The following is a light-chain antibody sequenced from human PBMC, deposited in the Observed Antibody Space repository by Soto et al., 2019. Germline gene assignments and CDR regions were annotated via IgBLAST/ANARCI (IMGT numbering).Light chain of an antibody. CDR1: HDINTY. J-gene: IGKJ3*01. CDR3: HQYDTVPYD. CDR2: DAS. V-gene: IGKV1-33*01. Sequence: DIQLTQSPSALSASVGDRVTINCQASHDINTYLHWYQQKLGKAPKLLIYDASNLETGVPSRFSGSGSGTEFTFTITSLQPEDIATYYCHQYDTVPYDFGPGTKVDL.